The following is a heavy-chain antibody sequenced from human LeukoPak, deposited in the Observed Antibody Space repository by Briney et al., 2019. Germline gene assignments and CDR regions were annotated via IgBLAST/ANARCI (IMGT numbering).Heavy chain of an antibody. CDR2: ISAYNGNT. Sequence: ASVKVSCKASGYTFTSYGINWVRQAPGQGREWMGWISAYNGNTDYAQKLQGRVTMTTDTSTSTAYMELRSLRSDDTAVYYCARNLYGSGSYYPGDYWGQGTLVTVSS. J-gene: IGHJ4*02. V-gene: IGHV1-18*01. CDR3: ARNLYGSGSYYPGDY. CDR1: GYTFTSYG. D-gene: IGHD3-10*01.